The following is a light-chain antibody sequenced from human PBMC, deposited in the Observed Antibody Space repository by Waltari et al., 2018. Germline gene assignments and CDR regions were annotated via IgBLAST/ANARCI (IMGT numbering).Light chain of an antibody. CDR3: QHSYRPPYI. CDR1: QGISRF. V-gene: IGKV1-39*01. CDR2: TAS. Sequence: DIQMTQSPSSLSASVGDRVTITCRGGQGISRFLNWSQQKPGEAPKILIYTASSLQSGVPSRFSGSGSGTDFTLTISSLQPEDFATYYCQHSYRPPYIFGQGTKLEIK. J-gene: IGKJ2*01.